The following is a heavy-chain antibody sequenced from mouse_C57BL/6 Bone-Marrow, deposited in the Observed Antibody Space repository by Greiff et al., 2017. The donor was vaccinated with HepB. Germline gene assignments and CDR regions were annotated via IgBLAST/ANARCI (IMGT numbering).Heavy chain of an antibody. CDR1: GYTFTSYW. Sequence: QVQLKESGAELVKPGASVKLSCKASGYTFTSYWMHWVKQRPGQGLEWIGMIHPNSGSTNYNEKFKSKATLTVDKSSSTAYMQLSSLTSEDSAVYYCARYAPRGRNYFDYWGQGTTLTVSS. V-gene: IGHV1-64*01. D-gene: IGHD2-14*01. CDR3: ARYAPRGRNYFDY. J-gene: IGHJ2*01. CDR2: IHPNSGST.